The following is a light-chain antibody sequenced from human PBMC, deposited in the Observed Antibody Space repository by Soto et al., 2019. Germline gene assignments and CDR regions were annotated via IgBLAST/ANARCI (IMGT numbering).Light chain of an antibody. V-gene: IGLV1-44*01. Sequence: QAVVTQPPSASGTPGQRVTISCSGSNSNIGSTTVNWYQQLPGTTPKLLIYSNNQRPSGVPDRFSASKSGTSASLAISGLQSEDEADYYCASWDDSLNGPTFGGGTKVTVL. CDR2: SNN. CDR1: NSNIGSTT. J-gene: IGLJ2*01. CDR3: ASWDDSLNGPT.